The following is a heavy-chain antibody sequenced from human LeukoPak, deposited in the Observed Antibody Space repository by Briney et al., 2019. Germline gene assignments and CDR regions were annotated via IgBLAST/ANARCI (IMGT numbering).Heavy chain of an antibody. Sequence: GASVKVSCKASGGTFSSYAISWVRQAPGQGLEWMGRIIPIFGTANYAQKFQGRVTITTDESTSTAYMELSSLRSEDTAVYYCASYYYDSSGYPAYCFDYWGQGTLVTVSS. CDR2: IIPIFGTA. D-gene: IGHD3-22*01. J-gene: IGHJ4*02. CDR3: ASYYYDSSGYPAYCFDY. V-gene: IGHV1-69*05. CDR1: GGTFSSYA.